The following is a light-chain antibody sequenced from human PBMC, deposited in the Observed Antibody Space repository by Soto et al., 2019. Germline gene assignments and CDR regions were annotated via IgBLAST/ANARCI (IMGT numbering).Light chain of an antibody. J-gene: IGKJ1*01. CDR2: KAS. Sequence: DIQMTQSPSTMSASVGDRVTITCRASQSISSWLAWYQQKPGKAPKLLIYKASSLESGVPSRFSGSGSGTEFTLTISSLQPDDFATYYCQQYNSYSPWTFGQGSKVAIK. V-gene: IGKV1-5*03. CDR3: QQYNSYSPWT. CDR1: QSISSW.